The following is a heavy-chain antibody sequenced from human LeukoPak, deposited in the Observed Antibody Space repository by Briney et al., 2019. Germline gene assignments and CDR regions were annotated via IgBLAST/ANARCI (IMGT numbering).Heavy chain of an antibody. CDR2: IYHSGST. CDR1: DYSISNGYY. J-gene: IGHJ4*02. V-gene: IGHV4-38-2*01. Sequence: SETLSLTCDVSDYSISNGYYWGWIRQPPGKGLEWIGSIYHSGSTYYNSSLKSRVTISVDTSKNQSSLKLSSVTATDTAVYYCARHGQQLGYYFDYWGQGTLVTVSS. CDR3: ARHGQQLGYYFDY. D-gene: IGHD6-13*01.